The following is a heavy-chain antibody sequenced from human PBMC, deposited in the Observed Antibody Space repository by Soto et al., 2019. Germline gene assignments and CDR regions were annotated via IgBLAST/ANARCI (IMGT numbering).Heavy chain of an antibody. J-gene: IGHJ3*02. CDR1: GFTFSSYA. CDR3: ARSARLPIVGATTGAFDI. V-gene: IGHV3-30-3*01. CDR2: ISYDGSNK. Sequence: GGSLRLSCAASGFTFSSYAMHWVRQAPGKGLEWVAVISYDGSNKYYADSVKGRFTISRDNSKNTLYLQMNSLRAEDTALYYCARSARLPIVGATTGAFDIWGQGTMVTVSS. D-gene: IGHD1-26*01.